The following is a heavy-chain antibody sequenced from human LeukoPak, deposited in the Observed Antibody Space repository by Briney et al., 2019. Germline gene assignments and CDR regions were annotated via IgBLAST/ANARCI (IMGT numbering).Heavy chain of an antibody. D-gene: IGHD2-21*01. Sequence: GGSLRLSCAASGFTFSSYTMNWVRQAPGKGPEWVSAISGSGVGTYYADSVKGRFTISRDNSWNTLYLQMSSLRAEDTAVYYCAKDQVISGSEASDIWGQGTMVTVSS. CDR1: GFTFSSYT. CDR3: AKDQVISGSEASDI. CDR2: ISGSGVGT. J-gene: IGHJ3*02. V-gene: IGHV3-23*01.